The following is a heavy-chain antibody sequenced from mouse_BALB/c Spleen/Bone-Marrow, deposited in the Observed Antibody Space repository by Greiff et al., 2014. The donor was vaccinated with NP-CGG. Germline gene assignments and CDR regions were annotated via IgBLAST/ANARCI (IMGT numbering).Heavy chain of an antibody. J-gene: IGHJ4*01. Sequence: VQLQQSGPGLVAPSQSLSIACTVSGFSLTSYGVHWVRQPPGKGLEWLGAIWAGGSTDYNSALMSRLSISKDNSKSQVFLKMNSLQPDDTAMYYGARALYYYGSSYYTMDYWGQGTSVIVSS. CDR1: GFSLTSYG. CDR2: IWAGGST. V-gene: IGHV2-9*02. CDR3: ARALYYYGSSYYTMDY. D-gene: IGHD1-1*01.